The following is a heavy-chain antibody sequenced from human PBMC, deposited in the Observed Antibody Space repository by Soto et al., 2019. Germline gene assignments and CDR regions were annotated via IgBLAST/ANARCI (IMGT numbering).Heavy chain of an antibody. CDR1: GYSFAGYW. D-gene: IGHD3-22*01. CDR3: ARQIYDSDTGPNFQYYFDS. V-gene: IGHV5-10-1*01. CDR2: IDPSDSQT. J-gene: IGHJ4*02. Sequence: PXESLKSSYKGSGYSFAGYWITWVRQKPGKGLEWMGRIDPSDSQTYYSPSFRGHVTISATKSITTVFLQWSSLRASDTAMYYCARQIYDSDTGPNFQYYFDSWGQGTPVTVSS.